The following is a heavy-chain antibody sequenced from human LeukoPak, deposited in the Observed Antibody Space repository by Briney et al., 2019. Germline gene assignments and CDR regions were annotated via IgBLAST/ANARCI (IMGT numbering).Heavy chain of an antibody. J-gene: IGHJ4*02. D-gene: IGHD3-3*01. CDR1: GFTVSSNY. V-gene: IGHV3-11*04. Sequence: PGGSLRLSCAASGFTVSSNYMSWVRQAPGKGLEWVSYISSSGSTIYYADSVKGRFTISRDNAKNSLYLQMNSLRAEDTAVYYCARETPYYDFWSGYPSVGYFDYWGQGTLVTVSS. CDR2: ISSSGSTI. CDR3: ARETPYYDFWSGYPSVGYFDY.